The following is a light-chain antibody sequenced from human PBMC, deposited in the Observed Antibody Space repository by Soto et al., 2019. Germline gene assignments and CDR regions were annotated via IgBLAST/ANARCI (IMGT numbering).Light chain of an antibody. J-gene: IGLJ1*01. CDR2: SNN. Sequence: QSVLTQPPSASGTPGQRVTISCSGSSSNIRSDTVHWYQQLPGTAPKLLIYSNNQRPSGVPDRFSGSRSGTSASLAISGLQSEDEADYYCAAWDDNMSGGHYIFGTGTKLTVL. V-gene: IGLV1-44*01. CDR1: SSNIRSDT. CDR3: AAWDDNMSGGHYI.